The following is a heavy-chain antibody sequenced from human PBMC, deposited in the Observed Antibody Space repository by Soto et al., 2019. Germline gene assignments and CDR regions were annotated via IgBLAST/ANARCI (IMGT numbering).Heavy chain of an antibody. V-gene: IGHV1-2*02. CDR2: INPNSGGT. CDR3: ARTCSSTSCHNYYYYGMDV. Sequence: ASVKVSCKASGYTVTGYYMHCVRQAPGQVLEWMGWINPNSGGTNYAQKFQGRVTMTRDTSISTAYMELSRLRSDDTAVYYCARTCSSTSCHNYYYYGMDVWGQGTTVTVSS. CDR1: GYTVTGYY. J-gene: IGHJ6*02. D-gene: IGHD2-2*02.